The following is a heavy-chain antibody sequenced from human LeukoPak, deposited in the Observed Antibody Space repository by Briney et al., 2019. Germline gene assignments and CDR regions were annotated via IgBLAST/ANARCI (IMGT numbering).Heavy chain of an antibody. CDR2: IYYSGST. CDR1: GGSISSYY. V-gene: IGHV4-59*08. Sequence: SETLSLTCTVSGGSISSYYWSWVRQPPGKGLEWIGYIYYSGSTNYNPSLKSRVTISVDTSKNQFSLKLCSVTAADTAVYYCASLGLMTGTTHWGQGTLVTVSS. D-gene: IGHD1-7*01. J-gene: IGHJ4*02. CDR3: ASLGLMTGTTH.